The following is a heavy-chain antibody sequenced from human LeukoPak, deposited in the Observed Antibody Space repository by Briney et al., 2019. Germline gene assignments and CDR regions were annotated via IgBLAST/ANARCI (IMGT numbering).Heavy chain of an antibody. Sequence: ASVKVSCKASGGTFSSYAISWVRQAPGQGLEWMGGIIPIFGTANYAQKFQGGVTITADESTSTAYMELSSLRSEDTAVYYCARGISSSWYDAFDIWGQGTMVTVSS. J-gene: IGHJ3*02. CDR1: GGTFSSYA. CDR3: ARGISSSWYDAFDI. CDR2: IIPIFGTA. D-gene: IGHD6-13*01. V-gene: IGHV1-69*13.